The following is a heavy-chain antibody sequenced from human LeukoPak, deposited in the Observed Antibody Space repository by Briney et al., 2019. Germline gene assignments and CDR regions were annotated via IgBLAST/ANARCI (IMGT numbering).Heavy chain of an antibody. CDR3: ARDLPYSSSWYGSVDYYYYGMDV. V-gene: IGHV4-4*07. CDR1: GGSISSYY. CDR2: IYTSGSS. Sequence: SETLSLTCNVSGGSISSYYWSWVRQPAGKGLEWIGRIYTSGSSNYNPSLKSRVTMSVDTSKNQFSLKLSSVTAADTAVYYCARDLPYSSSWYGSVDYYYYGMDVWGQGTTVTVSS. D-gene: IGHD6-13*01. J-gene: IGHJ6*02.